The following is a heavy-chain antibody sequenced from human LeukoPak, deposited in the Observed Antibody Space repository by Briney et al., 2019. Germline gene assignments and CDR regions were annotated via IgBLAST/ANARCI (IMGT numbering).Heavy chain of an antibody. V-gene: IGHV4-59*11. CDR3: ARGSDYYGSGSWVY. Sequence: PSETLSLTCTVSGGSISSHYWSWIRQPPGKGLEWIGYIYYSGSTNYNPSLKSRVTISVDTSKNQFSLKLSSVTAADTAVYYCARGSDYYGSGSWVYWGQGTLVTVSS. CDR2: IYYSGST. CDR1: GGSISSHY. J-gene: IGHJ4*02. D-gene: IGHD3-10*01.